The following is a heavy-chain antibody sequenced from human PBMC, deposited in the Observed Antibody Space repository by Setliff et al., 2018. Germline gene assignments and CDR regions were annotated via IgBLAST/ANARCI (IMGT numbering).Heavy chain of an antibody. Sequence: PSETLSLTCTVSGDSISRAMYYWSWLRQSAGKGLECIGRIYTDGSTKYNPSLNSRVTLLIDTAQNQFSLSLSSVTAADTAVYYCARTGTYRYFDYWGQGTLVTVSS. V-gene: IGHV4-61*02. CDR3: ARTGTYRYFDY. CDR1: GDSISRAMYY. D-gene: IGHD1-1*01. CDR2: IYTDGST. J-gene: IGHJ4*02.